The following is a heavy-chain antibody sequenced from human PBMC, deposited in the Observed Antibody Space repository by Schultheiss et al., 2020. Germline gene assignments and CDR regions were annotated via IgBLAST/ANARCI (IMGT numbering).Heavy chain of an antibody. V-gene: IGHV4-34*01. CDR3: ARLGYCSGGSCY. D-gene: IGHD2-15*01. J-gene: IGHJ4*02. Sequence: SETLSLTCAVYGGSFSGYYWSWIRQPPGKGLEWIGYIYYSGTTYYNPSLKSRVTISVDTSKNQFSLKLSSVTAADTAVYYCARLGYCSGGSCYWGQGTLVTVSS. CDR1: GGSFSGYY. CDR2: IYYSGTT.